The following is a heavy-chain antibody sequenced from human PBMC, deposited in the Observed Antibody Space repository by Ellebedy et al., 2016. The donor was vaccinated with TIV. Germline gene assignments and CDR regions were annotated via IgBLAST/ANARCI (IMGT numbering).Heavy chain of an antibody. D-gene: IGHD3-10*01. CDR3: AKAQYGSGSYKAIQH. Sequence: SLKISCAGFGFSFSDQNWDWVRQAPGKGLEWVSGISWDSNYIGYAVSVKGRFTISRDNAKNSLYLQMNSLRAEDTAFYYCAKAQYGSGSYKAIQHWGQGTLVTVSS. V-gene: IGHV3-9*01. CDR1: GFSFSDQN. CDR2: ISWDSNYI. J-gene: IGHJ1*01.